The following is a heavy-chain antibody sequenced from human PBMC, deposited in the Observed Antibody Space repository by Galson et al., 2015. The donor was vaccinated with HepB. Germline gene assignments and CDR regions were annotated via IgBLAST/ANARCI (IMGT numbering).Heavy chain of an antibody. Sequence: SLRLSCAASGFTFSNAWMSWVRQAPGKGLEWVGRIKSKTDGGTTDYAAPVKGRFTISRDDSKNTLYLQMNSLKTEDTAVYYCTIRSIAAAGTGYLYFYGMNVWGQGTTVTVSS. CDR1: GFTFSNAW. CDR2: IKSKTDGGTT. J-gene: IGHJ6*02. D-gene: IGHD6-13*01. V-gene: IGHV3-15*01. CDR3: TIRSIAAAGTGYLYFYGMNV.